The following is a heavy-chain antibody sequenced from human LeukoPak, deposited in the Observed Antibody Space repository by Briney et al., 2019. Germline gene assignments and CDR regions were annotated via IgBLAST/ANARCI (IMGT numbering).Heavy chain of an antibody. Sequence: ASMKVSCKASGYTFTSYDINWVRQATGQGLEWMGWMNPNSGNTGYAQKFQGRVTMTRNTSISTAYMELSSLRSEDTAVYYCARVMGIAVANDYWGQGTLVTVSS. J-gene: IGHJ4*02. CDR3: ARVMGIAVANDY. V-gene: IGHV1-8*01. CDR1: GYTFTSYD. CDR2: MNPNSGNT. D-gene: IGHD6-19*01.